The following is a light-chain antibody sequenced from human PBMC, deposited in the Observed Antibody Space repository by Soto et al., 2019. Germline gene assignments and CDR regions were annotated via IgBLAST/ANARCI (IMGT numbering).Light chain of an antibody. V-gene: IGLV2-11*01. CDR2: DVT. Sequence: QSVLTQHRSMSGPPCQTLTISCTGTSSVVGGYNYVSWYQQYPGKVPKLMIYDVTKRPSGVPDRFSGSKSGNTASLTISGLQAEDEADYYCCSHAGSYTYVFGTGTKVTVL. J-gene: IGLJ1*01. CDR3: CSHAGSYTYV. CDR1: SSVVGGYNY.